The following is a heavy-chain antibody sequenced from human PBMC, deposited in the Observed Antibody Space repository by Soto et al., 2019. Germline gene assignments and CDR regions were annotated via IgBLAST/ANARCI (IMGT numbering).Heavy chain of an antibody. D-gene: IGHD3-22*01. V-gene: IGHV1-69*13. CDR3: ARPTRYYYDSSGQSAWFDP. J-gene: IGHJ5*02. CDR1: GGTFSSYA. CDR2: IIPIFGTA. Sequence: SVKVSCKASGGTFSSYAISWARQAPGQGLEWMGGIIPIFGTANYAQKFQGRVTITADESTSTAYMELSSLRSEDTAVYYCARPTRYYYDSSGQSAWFDPWGQGTLVTVSS.